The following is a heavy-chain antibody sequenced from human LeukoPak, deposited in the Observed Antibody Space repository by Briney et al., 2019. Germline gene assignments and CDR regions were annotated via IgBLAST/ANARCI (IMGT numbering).Heavy chain of an antibody. D-gene: IGHD3-3*01. CDR2: ISSSSSYI. Sequence: GGSLSLSCAASGFTFSSYSMNWVRQAPGKGLEWVSSISSSSSYIYYADSVKGRFTISRDNAKNSLYLQMNSLRAEDTAVYYCARDSSNFWSCYPPDYWGQGTLVTVSS. V-gene: IGHV3-21*01. CDR1: GFTFSSYS. J-gene: IGHJ4*02. CDR3: ARDSSNFWSCYPPDY.